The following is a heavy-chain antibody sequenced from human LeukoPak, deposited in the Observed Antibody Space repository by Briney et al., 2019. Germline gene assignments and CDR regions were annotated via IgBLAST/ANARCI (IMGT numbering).Heavy chain of an antibody. CDR1: GYTFTSYG. J-gene: IGHJ5*02. CDR3: ARDPTPYCSSTSCYTRWFDP. CDR2: ISAYNGNT. Sequence: ASVNVSCKASGYTFTSYGISWVRQAPGQGLEWMGWISAYNGNTNYAQKLQGRVTMTTDTSTSTAYMELRSLRSDDTAVYYCARDPTPYCSSTSCYTRWFDPWGQGTLVTVSS. D-gene: IGHD2-2*02. V-gene: IGHV1-18*01.